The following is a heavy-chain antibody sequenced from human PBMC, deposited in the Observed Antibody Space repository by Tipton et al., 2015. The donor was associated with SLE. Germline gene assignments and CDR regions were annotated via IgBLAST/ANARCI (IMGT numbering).Heavy chain of an antibody. J-gene: IGHJ3*02. CDR2: IFTSGTT. D-gene: IGHD3/OR15-3a*01. Sequence: TLSLTCTVSGGSFSSYYWGWIRQPPGKGLEWIGHIFTSGTTNYNPSLKSRVTISVDTSKNQFSLKLSSMTAADTAVYYCARVGLLGPNAFDIWGQGTMVIVSS. CDR1: GGSFSSYY. CDR3: ARVGLLGPNAFDI. V-gene: IGHV4-4*08.